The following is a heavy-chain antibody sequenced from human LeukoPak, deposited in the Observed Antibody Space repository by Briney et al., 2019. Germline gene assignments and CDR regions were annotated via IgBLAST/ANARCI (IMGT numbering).Heavy chain of an antibody. J-gene: IGHJ4*02. CDR2: IYYSGST. CDR1: GASISSTTYY. D-gene: IGHD6-13*01. CDR3: ARHIAAVIDY. Sequence: SETLSLTCTVSGASISSTTYYWGWIRQPPRKGLEWIASIYYSGSTYYNPSLKSRVTISVDTFKNQFSLKLSSVTAADTAVYYCARHIAAVIDYWGQGTLVTVSS. V-gene: IGHV4-39*01.